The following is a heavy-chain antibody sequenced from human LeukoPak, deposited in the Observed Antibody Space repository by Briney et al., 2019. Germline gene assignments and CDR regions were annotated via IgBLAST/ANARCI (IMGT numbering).Heavy chain of an antibody. CDR3: ARRRAATGTRPEYVFDI. D-gene: IGHD6-13*01. J-gene: IGHJ3*02. Sequence: SETLSLTCTVSGGSITSSGYYWGWIRPPPGRGLEWIGSFYYGGSTYYNPSLKSRVTISVDTPKNQFSLKLRTVTAADTAVYYCARRRAATGTRPEYVFDIWGQGTMVTVSS. CDR1: GGSITSSGYY. V-gene: IGHV4-39*01. CDR2: FYYGGST.